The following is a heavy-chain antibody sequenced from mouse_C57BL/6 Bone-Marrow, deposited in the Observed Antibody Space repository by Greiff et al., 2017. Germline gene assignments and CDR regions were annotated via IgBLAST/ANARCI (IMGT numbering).Heavy chain of an antibody. CDR2: IDPSDSYT. CDR3: ARGITTVVDPLFDY. V-gene: IGHV1-50*01. J-gene: IGHJ2*01. D-gene: IGHD1-1*01. Sequence: QVQLQQPGAELVKPGASVKLSCKASGYTFTSYWMQWVKQRPGQGLEWIGEIDPSDSYTNYNQKFKGKATLTGDTSSSTAYMQLSSLTSEDSAVYYCARGITTVVDPLFDYWGQGTTLTVSS. CDR1: GYTFTSYW.